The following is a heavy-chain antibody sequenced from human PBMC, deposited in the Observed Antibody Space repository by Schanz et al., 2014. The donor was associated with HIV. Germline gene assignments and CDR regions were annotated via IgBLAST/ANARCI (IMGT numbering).Heavy chain of an antibody. Sequence: QVQLVESGGGLVKSGGSLRLSCAASGITFSDYYMSWIRQAPGKGLEWVAYISSSGNTINYADSVKGRFTISRDNAKNSLYLQMNSLRAEDTAVYYCARDGGSYNYGHPIDYWGQGTLVTVSS. D-gene: IGHD5-18*01. J-gene: IGHJ4*02. CDR2: ISSSGNTI. V-gene: IGHV3-11*04. CDR3: ARDGGSYNYGHPIDY. CDR1: GITFSDYY.